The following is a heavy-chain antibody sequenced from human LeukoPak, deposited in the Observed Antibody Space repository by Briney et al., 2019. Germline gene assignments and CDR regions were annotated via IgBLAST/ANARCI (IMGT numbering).Heavy chain of an antibody. Sequence: ASVKVSCKASGYTFTGYYMHWVRQAPGRGLEWMGWINPNSGGTNYAQKFQGRVTMTRDTSISTAYMELSRLRSDDTAVYYCARERIRHYYDSSGYPDYWGQGTLVTVSS. V-gene: IGHV1-2*02. CDR1: GYTFTGYY. J-gene: IGHJ4*02. CDR2: INPNSGGT. D-gene: IGHD3-22*01. CDR3: ARERIRHYYDSSGYPDY.